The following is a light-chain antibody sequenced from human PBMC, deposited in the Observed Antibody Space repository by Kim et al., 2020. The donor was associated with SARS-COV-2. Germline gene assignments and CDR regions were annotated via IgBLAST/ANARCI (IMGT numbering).Light chain of an antibody. CDR1: QDISSW. CDR3: QQTHSFPLT. CDR2: EAS. V-gene: IGKV1D-12*01. J-gene: IGKJ4*01. Sequence: DIQMTQSPSSVSASVGDRVTITCRASQDISSWLSRYQQKPGKAPKVLIYEASNLQSGVPSRFSGSGSGTDFTLTINSLQPEDSATYYCQQTHSFPLTFGGGTKLEI.